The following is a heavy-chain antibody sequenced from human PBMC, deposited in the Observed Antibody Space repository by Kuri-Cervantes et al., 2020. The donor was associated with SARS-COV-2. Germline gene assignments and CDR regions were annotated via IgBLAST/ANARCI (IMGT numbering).Heavy chain of an antibody. J-gene: IGHJ4*02. CDR1: GFTFSCHL. CDR3: VRDGDHWNFDY. CDR2: INPDGSYT. D-gene: IGHD1-1*01. V-gene: IGHV3-74*01. Sequence: SLKISCASSGFTFSCHLIHWVRQAPGKGLVWVSRINPDGSYTNNADSVKGRFTLSRDNAKNMLFLQMNSLRAEDTAVYYCVRDGDHWNFDYWGQGTLVTVSS.